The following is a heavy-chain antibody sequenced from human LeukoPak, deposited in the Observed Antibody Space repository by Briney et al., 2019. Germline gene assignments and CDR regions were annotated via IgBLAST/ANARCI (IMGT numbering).Heavy chain of an antibody. Sequence: SETLSLTCTVSGGSISSYYWSWIRQPPGKGLEWIGYINYSGSTNYNPSLKSRVTISVDTSKNQFSLKLSSVTAADTAVYYCARHRDYYDSSGSTSIVFDYWGQGTLVTVSS. CDR3: ARHRDYYDSSGSTSIVFDY. J-gene: IGHJ4*02. CDR1: GGSISSYY. CDR2: INYSGST. D-gene: IGHD3-22*01. V-gene: IGHV4-59*08.